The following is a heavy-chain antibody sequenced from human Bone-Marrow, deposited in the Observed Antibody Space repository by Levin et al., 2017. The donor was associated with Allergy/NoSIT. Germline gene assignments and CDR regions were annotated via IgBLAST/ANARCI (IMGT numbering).Heavy chain of an antibody. J-gene: IGHJ5*02. D-gene: IGHD3-10*01. CDR1: GGSISSGGYY. Sequence: RTSETLSLTCTVSGGSISSGGYYWSWIRQHPGKGLEWIGYIYYSGSTYYNPSLKSRVTISVDTSKNQFSLKLSSVTAADTAVYYCARLTALWFGEFLPALNWFDPWGQGTLVTVSS. CDR2: IYYSGST. V-gene: IGHV4-31*03. CDR3: ARLTALWFGEFLPALNWFDP.